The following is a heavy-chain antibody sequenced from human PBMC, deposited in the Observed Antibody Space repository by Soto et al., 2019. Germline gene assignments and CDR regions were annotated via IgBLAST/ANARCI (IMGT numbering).Heavy chain of an antibody. CDR3: AKKQYVVGVFDY. V-gene: IGHV4-34*01. D-gene: IGHD2-15*01. CDR2: INHSGST. J-gene: IGHJ4*02. CDR1: GGSFSGYY. Sequence: SETLSLTCAVYGGSFSGYYWSWIRQPPGKGLEWIGEINHSGSTNYNPSLKSRVTISVDTSKNQFSLILSSVTAADTAVYYCAKKQYVVGVFDYWGQGTLVTVSS.